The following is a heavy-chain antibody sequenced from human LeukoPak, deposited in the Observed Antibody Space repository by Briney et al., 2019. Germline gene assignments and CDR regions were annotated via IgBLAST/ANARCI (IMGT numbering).Heavy chain of an antibody. D-gene: IGHD5-24*01. J-gene: IGHJ4*02. CDR1: GFMFGSYW. Sequence: GGSLRLSCAGSGFMFGSYWMSWVRQAPGKGLEWVANIKQDGSETHYVDSVKGRFVISRDNDKKSMYLQMNSLRAEDTAVYYCARDGDMATIENYFDHWGQGTLVTVSS. CDR3: ARDGDMATIENYFDH. V-gene: IGHV3-7*03. CDR2: IKQDGSET.